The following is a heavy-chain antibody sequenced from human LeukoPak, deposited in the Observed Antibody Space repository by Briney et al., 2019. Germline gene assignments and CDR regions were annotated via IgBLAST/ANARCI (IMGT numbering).Heavy chain of an antibody. CDR3: AKGRRTYYMDY. J-gene: IGHJ4*02. Sequence: QPGGSLRLSCAASGFTFDDYAMHWVRQAPGKGLEWVSGISWNSGSIGYADSVKGRFTISRDNAKNSLYLQMNSLRAEDTALYYCAKGRRTYYMDYWGQGTLVTVSS. V-gene: IGHV3-9*01. CDR1: GFTFDDYA. D-gene: IGHD3-10*01. CDR2: ISWNSGSI.